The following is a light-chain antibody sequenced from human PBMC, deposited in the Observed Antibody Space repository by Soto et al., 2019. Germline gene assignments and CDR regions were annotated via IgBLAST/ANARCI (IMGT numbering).Light chain of an antibody. Sequence: MVLRPSGATLSVTRAEGVPLSCRASQGIGDTLAWYQHKPGQTPRLLIYDTSARVTGVPARVSGRGSGTDFTFSISILEPQDFAVYYCHPYGSSRTFAQGTKVDIK. CDR3: HPYGSSRT. CDR2: DTS. J-gene: IGKJ1*01. CDR1: QGIGDT. V-gene: IGKV3D-11*03.